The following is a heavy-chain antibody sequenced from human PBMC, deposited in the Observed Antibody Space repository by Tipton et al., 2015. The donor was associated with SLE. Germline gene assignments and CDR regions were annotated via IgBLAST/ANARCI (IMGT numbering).Heavy chain of an antibody. CDR3: ARVSGGSSTGAFDI. V-gene: IGHV3-21*03. CDR1: GFTFSSYS. CDR2: ISSSSSYI. J-gene: IGHJ3*02. D-gene: IGHD2-15*01. Sequence: SLRLSCAASGFTFSSYSMNWVRQAPGKGLEWVSSISSSSSYIYYADSVKGRFTISRDNAKNSLYLQMNGLRAEDTAVYYCARVSGGSSTGAFDIWGQGTMVTVSS.